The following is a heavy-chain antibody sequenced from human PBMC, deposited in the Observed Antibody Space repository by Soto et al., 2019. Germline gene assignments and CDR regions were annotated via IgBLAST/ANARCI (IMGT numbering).Heavy chain of an antibody. CDR3: ARFGYGTFDF. Sequence: EVQLVESGGGLVQPGGSLRLSCAVTGITVSTNFLTWVRQAPGKGLEWVSDIYSGGSTFYADSVKGRFTISRDNSKNTVFLQMNNLRAEDTAVYFCARFGYGTFDFWVQGTRVTVSS. CDR2: IYSGGST. V-gene: IGHV3-66*01. CDR1: GITVSTNF. D-gene: IGHD5-18*01. J-gene: IGHJ3*01.